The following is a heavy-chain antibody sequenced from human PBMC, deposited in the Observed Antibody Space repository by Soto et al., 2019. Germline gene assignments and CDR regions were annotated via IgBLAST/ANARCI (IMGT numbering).Heavy chain of an antibody. J-gene: IGHJ6*03. CDR3: ARDGLPTDSLFYYYYMDV. CDR1: GFTFSSYA. Sequence: GGSLRLSCAASGFTFSSYAMHWVRQAPGKGLEYVSAISSNGGSTYYANSVKGRFTISRDNSKNTLYLQMVSLRAEDMAVYYCARDGLPTDSLFYYYYMDVWGKGTTVTVSS. CDR2: ISSNGGST. D-gene: IGHD4-17*01. V-gene: IGHV3-64*01.